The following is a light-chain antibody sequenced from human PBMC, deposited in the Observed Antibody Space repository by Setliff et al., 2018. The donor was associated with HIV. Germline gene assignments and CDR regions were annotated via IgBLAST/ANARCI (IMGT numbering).Light chain of an antibody. CDR1: NIESKS. V-gene: IGLV3-21*03. CDR2: DNS. Sequence: SYELTQPPSVSVAPGKTARITCGVNNIESKSVHWYQQKPGQAPVLVVYDNSDRPSGIPERFSGSNSGNTATLTISRVEAGDEADYYCQVWDSSSAHHVFGTGTKATVL. CDR3: QVWDSSSAHHV. J-gene: IGLJ1*01.